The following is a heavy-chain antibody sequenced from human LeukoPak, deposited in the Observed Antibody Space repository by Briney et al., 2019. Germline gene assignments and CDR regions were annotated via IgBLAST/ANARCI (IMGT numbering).Heavy chain of an antibody. CDR2: ITWNSRIV. D-gene: IGHD3-22*01. Sequence: PGGSLRLSCSASGFTFDDYAMYWVRQAPGKGREWVSGITWNSRIVAYADSVKGRFTISRDNAKNSLYLQMNSLRAEDTALYYCAKALRDSSGFYIYYGMDVWGQGTTVTVSS. J-gene: IGHJ6*02. V-gene: IGHV3-9*01. CDR3: AKALRDSSGFYIYYGMDV. CDR1: GFTFDDYA.